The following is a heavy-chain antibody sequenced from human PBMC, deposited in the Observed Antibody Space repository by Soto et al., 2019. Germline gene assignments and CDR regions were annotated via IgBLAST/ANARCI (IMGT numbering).Heavy chain of an antibody. Sequence: PGESLKISCKGSGYSFTSYWIGWVRQMPGKGLEWMGIIYPGDSDTRYSPSFQGQVTISADKSISTAYLQWSSLKASDTAMYYCARHRRRWLQFGYHYYGMDVWGQGTTVTVSS. J-gene: IGHJ6*02. CDR2: IYPGDSDT. CDR1: GYSFTSYW. D-gene: IGHD5-12*01. V-gene: IGHV5-51*01. CDR3: ARHRRRWLQFGYHYYGMDV.